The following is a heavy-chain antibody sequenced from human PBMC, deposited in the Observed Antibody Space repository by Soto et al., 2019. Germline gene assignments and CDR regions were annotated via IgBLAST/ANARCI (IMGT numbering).Heavy chain of an antibody. Sequence: QLLLQEAGPRLVEPSETLSLTCTVSSGSISSTSYYWAWIRQPPGKGLERIGAIYYDGTTYYTESLKRRVTISVDTSKNQFSLKLNSVTAADTAVYFCARQGRNTKIVLVKHYAADFWGQGTAVTVSS. J-gene: IGHJ6*02. D-gene: IGHD3-22*01. CDR3: ARQGRNTKIVLVKHYAADF. V-gene: IGHV4-39*01. CDR2: IYYDGTT. CDR1: SGSISSTSYY.